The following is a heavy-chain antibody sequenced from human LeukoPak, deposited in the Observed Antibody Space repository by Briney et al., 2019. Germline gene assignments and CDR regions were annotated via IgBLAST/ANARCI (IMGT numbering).Heavy chain of an antibody. D-gene: IGHD6-13*01. V-gene: IGHV4-39*01. Sequence: SETLSLTCTVSGGSISSSSYYWGWIRQPPGNGLEWIGSIYYSASTYYNPSLKSPVTISIDTSKNQCSLKLSSATAADTAVYYCARPAPAAGLDYWGQGTLVTVSS. CDR2: IYYSAST. J-gene: IGHJ4*02. CDR3: ARPAPAAGLDY. CDR1: GGSISSSSYY.